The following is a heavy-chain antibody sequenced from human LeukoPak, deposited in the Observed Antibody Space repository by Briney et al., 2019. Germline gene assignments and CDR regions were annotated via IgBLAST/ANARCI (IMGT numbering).Heavy chain of an antibody. CDR3: ARSLYYDFWSGYYYYYYGMDV. V-gene: IGHV1-2*04. D-gene: IGHD3-3*01. J-gene: IGHJ6*02. Sequence: ASVKVSCKASGYTFTGYYMHWVRQAPGQGLEWMGWINPNSGGTNYAQKFQGWVTMTRDTSISTAYMELSRLRSDDTAVYYCARSLYYDFWSGYYYYYYGMDVWGQGTTVTVSS. CDR2: INPNSGGT. CDR1: GYTFTGYY.